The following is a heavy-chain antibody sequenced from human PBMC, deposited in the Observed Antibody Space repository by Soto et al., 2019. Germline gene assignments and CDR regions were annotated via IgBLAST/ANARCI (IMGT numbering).Heavy chain of an antibody. V-gene: IGHV3-23*01. CDR2: ISGSGSGT. D-gene: IGHD5-12*01. J-gene: IGHJ4*02. Sequence: LRLSCAASGFTFSSYAMSWVRQAPGEGLEWVSVISGSGSGTYYADSVKGRFTISRDNSKNTLYLRMNSLRVEDTAVYYCAKYPLHDYRVKYYFDYWGQGTLVTVSS. CDR1: GFTFSSYA. CDR3: AKYPLHDYRVKYYFDY.